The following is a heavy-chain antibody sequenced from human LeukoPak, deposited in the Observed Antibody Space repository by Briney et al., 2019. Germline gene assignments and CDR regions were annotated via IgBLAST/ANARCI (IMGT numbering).Heavy chain of an antibody. D-gene: IGHD3-16*01. Sequence: GGSLRLSCAASGFTFSSYSMNWVRQAPGKGLEWVSSISSSSSYIYYADSVKGRFTISRDNAKNTLYLQMNSLRAEDTAVYYCVKGGLWVDFDYWGQGTLVTVSS. CDR3: VKGGLWVDFDY. V-gene: IGHV3-21*04. J-gene: IGHJ4*02. CDR2: ISSSSSYI. CDR1: GFTFSSYS.